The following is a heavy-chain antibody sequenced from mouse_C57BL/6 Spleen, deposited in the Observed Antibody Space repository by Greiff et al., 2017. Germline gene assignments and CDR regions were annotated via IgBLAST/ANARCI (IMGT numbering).Heavy chain of an antibody. V-gene: IGHV1-50*01. CDR2: IDPSDSYT. Sequence: QVQLQQPGAELVKPGASVKLSCKASGYTFTSYWMQWVKQRPGQGLEWIGEIDPSDSYTNYNQKFKGKATLPVDTSSSTAYMQLSSLTSEDSAVYYCARGRGFDYWGQGTTLTVSS. CDR3: ARGRGFDY. CDR1: GYTFTSYW. J-gene: IGHJ2*01.